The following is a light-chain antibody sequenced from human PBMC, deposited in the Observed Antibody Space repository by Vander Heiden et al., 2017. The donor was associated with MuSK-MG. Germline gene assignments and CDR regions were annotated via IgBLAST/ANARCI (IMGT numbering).Light chain of an antibody. Sequence: DIQMTQSPSSLSASVGDRVTITCQASQDISNYLNWYQQKPGKAPKLLIYDASNLETGVPSRFSGSGSGTDFTFTISSLQPEDIATYYCQQEDNLPSLFGGGTKVDIK. CDR1: QDISNY. V-gene: IGKV1-33*01. J-gene: IGKJ4*01. CDR2: DAS. CDR3: QQEDNLPSL.